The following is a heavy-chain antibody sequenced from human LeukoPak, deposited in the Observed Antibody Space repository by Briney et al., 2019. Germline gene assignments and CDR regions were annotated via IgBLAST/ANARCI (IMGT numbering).Heavy chain of an antibody. V-gene: IGHV4-34*01. CDR1: GGSFSGYY. D-gene: IGHD3-10*01. CDR2: INHSGST. Sequence: SETLSLTCAVYGGSFSGYYWSWIRQPPGKGLEWIGEINHSGSTNYNPSLKSRVTISVDTSKNQFSLKLSSVTAADTAVYYCASLISGSYYNPWTRVHNWFDPWGQGTLVTVSS. J-gene: IGHJ5*02. CDR3: ASLISGSYYNPWTRVHNWFDP.